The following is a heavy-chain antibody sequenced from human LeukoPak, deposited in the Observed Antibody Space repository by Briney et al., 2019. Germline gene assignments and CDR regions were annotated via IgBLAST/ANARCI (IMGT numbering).Heavy chain of an antibody. J-gene: IGHJ4*02. CDR2: IYYGGST. CDR3: ARGAAAGYFDY. Sequence: SETLSLSCNVSGVSISSSNYYWGWIRQPPGEGLEWIGSIYYGGSTYYNASLKSRLTIFVDTSKNQFSLKLSSLTAADTAVYYCARGAAAGYFDYWGQGTLVTVSS. CDR1: GVSISSSNYY. D-gene: IGHD6-13*01. V-gene: IGHV4-39*01.